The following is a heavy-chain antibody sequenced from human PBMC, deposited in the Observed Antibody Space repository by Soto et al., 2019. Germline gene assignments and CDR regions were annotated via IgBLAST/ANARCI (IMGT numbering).Heavy chain of an antibody. Sequence: GGSLRLSCAASRFTFSYYAMHWIRQAPGKGLEWISRINSDGSSTTYADSVKGRFAISRDNAKNTLYLQMNSLGAEDTAVYYCTRDQEDGYNYFDYWGQGTLVTSPQ. D-gene: IGHD5-12*01. CDR1: RFTFSYYA. V-gene: IGHV3-74*01. J-gene: IGHJ4*02. CDR3: TRDQEDGYNYFDY. CDR2: INSDGSST.